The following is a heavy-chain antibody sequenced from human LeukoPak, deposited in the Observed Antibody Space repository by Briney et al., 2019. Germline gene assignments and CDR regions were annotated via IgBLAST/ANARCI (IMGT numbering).Heavy chain of an antibody. CDR2: IYYSGTT. J-gene: IGHJ5*02. Sequence: PSETLSLTCTVSGGSMSSYYWSWIRQPPGKGLEWIGYIYYSGTTNYNPSLKSRVTISVDTSKNQFSLKLRSVTAADTAVYYCARRVRPFDPWGQGTLVTVSS. CDR3: ARRVRPFDP. D-gene: IGHD3-10*01. CDR1: GGSMSSYY. V-gene: IGHV4-59*01.